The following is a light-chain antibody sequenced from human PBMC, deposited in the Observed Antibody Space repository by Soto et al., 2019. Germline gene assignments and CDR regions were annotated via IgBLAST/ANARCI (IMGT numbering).Light chain of an antibody. CDR2: AAS. CDR1: QGINNY. Sequence: DIQMTQSPSSLSASVGDRVTITCRARQGINNYLAWYQQKPGKVPRLLIYAASTFQSGVPSRFSGSGSGTYFTLTVSRPQPEDVSSYYCQKYDSVPITFGQGTRVEIK. J-gene: IGKJ5*01. V-gene: IGKV1-27*01. CDR3: QKYDSVPIT.